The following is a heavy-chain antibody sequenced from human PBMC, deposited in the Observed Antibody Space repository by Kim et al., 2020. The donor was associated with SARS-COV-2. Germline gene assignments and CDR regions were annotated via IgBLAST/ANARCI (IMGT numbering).Heavy chain of an antibody. V-gene: IGHV3-30*02. Sequence: YYAYSVKGRFTISRDNSKNTLYLQMNSLRAEDTAVYYCAKVIAVAGGFDYWGQGTLVTVSS. J-gene: IGHJ4*02. CDR3: AKVIAVAGGFDY. D-gene: IGHD6-19*01.